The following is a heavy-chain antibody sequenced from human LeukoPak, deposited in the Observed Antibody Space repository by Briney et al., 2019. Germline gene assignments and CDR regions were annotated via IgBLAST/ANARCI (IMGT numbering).Heavy chain of an antibody. Sequence: SETLSLTCAVYGGSFSGYYWSWIRQPPGQGLGWIGEINHSGSTNYNPSLKSRVTISVDTSKNQFSLKLSSVTAADTAVYYCARFGYCTNGVCYKGLQPDYWGQGTLVTVSS. CDR2: INHSGST. D-gene: IGHD2-8*01. J-gene: IGHJ4*02. V-gene: IGHV4-34*01. CDR3: ARFGYCTNGVCYKGLQPDY. CDR1: GGSFSGYY.